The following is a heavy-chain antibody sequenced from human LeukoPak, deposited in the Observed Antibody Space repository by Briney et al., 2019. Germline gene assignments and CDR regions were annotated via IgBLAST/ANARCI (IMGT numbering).Heavy chain of an antibody. Sequence: PGGSLRLSCAASGFTFSSYTMSWVRQAPGKGLEWVSAISGSTGNTYYADSVKGRFTISRDNSKNTVYLQMNSLRAEDTAVYYCAKDPPYYYDSSGCGGGAFDIWGQGTMVTVSS. D-gene: IGHD3-22*01. V-gene: IGHV3-23*01. CDR3: AKDPPYYYDSSGCGGGAFDI. J-gene: IGHJ3*02. CDR1: GFTFSSYT. CDR2: ISGSTGNT.